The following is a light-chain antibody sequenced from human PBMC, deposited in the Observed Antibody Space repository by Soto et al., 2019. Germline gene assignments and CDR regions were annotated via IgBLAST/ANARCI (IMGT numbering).Light chain of an antibody. Sequence: DIVMTQSPATLPVSPGERATLSCRTSQSVSVNYLAWYQQKPGQAPRLLIYGASSRATGIPDRFSGSGSGTDFTLTITRLEPEDFAVYYCQQYDTSPLTFGGGTKVDIK. CDR1: QSVSVNY. CDR3: QQYDTSPLT. CDR2: GAS. V-gene: IGKV3-20*01. J-gene: IGKJ4*01.